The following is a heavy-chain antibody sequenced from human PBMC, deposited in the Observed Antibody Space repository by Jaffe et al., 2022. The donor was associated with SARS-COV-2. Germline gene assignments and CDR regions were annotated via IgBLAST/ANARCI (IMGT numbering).Heavy chain of an antibody. D-gene: IGHD2-2*01. Sequence: EVQLLESGGGLVQPGGSLRLSCAASGFTFRSYAMDWVRLAPGKGLEWVSSIDDSGRNPYYPDSVRGRFTISRDNSKGTLFLQMNSLRAEDTAIYYCGKLMPATADWGQGTLVTVSS. V-gene: IGHV3-23*01. CDR3: GKLMPATAD. CDR2: IDDSGRNP. J-gene: IGHJ4*02. CDR1: GFTFRSYA.